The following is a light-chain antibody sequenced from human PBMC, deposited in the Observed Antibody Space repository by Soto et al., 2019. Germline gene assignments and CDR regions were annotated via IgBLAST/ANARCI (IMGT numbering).Light chain of an antibody. CDR2: DAS. J-gene: IGKJ5*01. V-gene: IGKV3-11*01. CDR3: QQRSNWPPEIT. Sequence: EIVLTQSPGTLSLSPGERATLSCRASQSVSSTYLAWYQQKPGQAPRLLIYDASNRATGIPARFSGSGSGTDFTLTISSLEPEDFAVYYCQQRSNWPPEITFGQGTRLEIK. CDR1: QSVSSTY.